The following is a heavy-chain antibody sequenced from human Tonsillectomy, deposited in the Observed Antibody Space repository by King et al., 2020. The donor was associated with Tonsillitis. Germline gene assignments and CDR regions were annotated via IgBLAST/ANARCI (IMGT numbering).Heavy chain of an antibody. CDR3: VRDLPVTGXYGDYAV. CDR2: INTNTGNP. V-gene: IGHV7-4-1*02. Sequence: QLVQSGSELKKPGASVKVSCKASGYSFSRYAMNWVRQAPGQGLEWMGWINTNTGNPTYAQGFTGRFVFSLDTSVSTAYLQISGLKAEDTAVYYCVRDLPVTGXYGDYAVWGXGTLVTVSS. D-gene: IGHD4-17*01. CDR1: GYSFSRYA. J-gene: IGHJ4*01.